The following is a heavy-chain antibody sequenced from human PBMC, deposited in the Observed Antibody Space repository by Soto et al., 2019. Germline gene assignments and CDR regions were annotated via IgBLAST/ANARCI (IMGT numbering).Heavy chain of an antibody. D-gene: IGHD2-15*01. CDR1: WLTSGDVS. CDR3: ARDLEYCSGGSCIRKQLGEFDY. CDR2: ISSSSSTI. V-gene: IGHV3-48*01. Sequence: WGSPRVPRGCAWLTSGDVSGNLVRKAPREGLEWVLYISSSSSTIYYADSVKGRFTISRDNSKNTLYLQMNSLRAEDTAVYYCARDLEYCSGGSCIRKQLGEFDYWGQATLVTVSS. J-gene: IGHJ4*02.